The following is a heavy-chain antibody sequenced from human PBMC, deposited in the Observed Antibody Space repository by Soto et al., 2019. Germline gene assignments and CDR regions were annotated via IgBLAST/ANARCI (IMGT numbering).Heavy chain of an antibody. CDR2: ISWNSGSI. CDR3: ATGDLAPGIAGAGLLPDPDD. J-gene: IGHJ4*02. CDR1: GFTFDDYA. V-gene: IGHV3-9*01. D-gene: IGHD6-19*01. Sequence: SLILSFAASGFTFDDYAMHWVRQAPGKGLEWVSGISWNSGSIGYADSVKGRFTISRDNAKNSLYLQMNSLRAEDTALYYCATGDLAPGIAGAGLLPDPDDWGQGTLVSVSS.